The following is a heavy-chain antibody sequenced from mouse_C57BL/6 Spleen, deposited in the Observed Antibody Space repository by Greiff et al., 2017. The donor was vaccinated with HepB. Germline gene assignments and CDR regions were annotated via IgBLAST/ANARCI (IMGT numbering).Heavy chain of an antibody. CDR1: GFTFSSYG. J-gene: IGHJ4*01. CDR3: ARQGYYDYDGDSLEYAMDY. CDR2: ISSGGSYT. D-gene: IGHD2-4*01. V-gene: IGHV5-6*01. Sequence: EVKLMESGGDLVKPGGSLKLSCAASGFTFSSYGMSWVRQTPDKRLEWVATISSGGSYTYYPDSVKGRFTISRDNAKNTLYLQMSSLKSEDTAMYYCARQGYYDYDGDSLEYAMDYWGQGTSVTVSS.